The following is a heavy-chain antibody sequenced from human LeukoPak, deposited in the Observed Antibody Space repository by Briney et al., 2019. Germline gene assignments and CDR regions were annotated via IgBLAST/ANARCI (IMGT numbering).Heavy chain of an antibody. J-gene: IGHJ5*02. V-gene: IGHV4-34*01. D-gene: IGHD3-3*01. CDR3: ARGGFLRFLEWLPSGFDP. CDR1: GGSVSGYY. CDR2: INHSGST. Sequence: SETLSLTCAVYGGSVSGYYWSWIRQPPGKGLEWIGEINHSGSTNCNPSLKSRVTISVDTSKNQFSLKLSSVTAADTAVYYCARGGFLRFLEWLPSGFDPWGQGTLVTVSS.